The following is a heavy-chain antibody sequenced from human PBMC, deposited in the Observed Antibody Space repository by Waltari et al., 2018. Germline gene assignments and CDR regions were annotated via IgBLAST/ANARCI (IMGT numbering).Heavy chain of an antibody. CDR3: ARNTVVAATYYYYYGMDV. V-gene: IGHV1-46*01. CDR1: GYTFTSYY. CDR2: INPSGGRT. D-gene: IGHD2-15*01. J-gene: IGHJ6*02. Sequence: QVQLVQSGAEVKKPGASVKVSCKASGYTFTSYYMHWVRQAPGQGLEWMGIINPSGGRTSYAQKFQGRVTMTRDTSTSTVYMELSSLRSEDTAVYYCARNTVVAATYYYYYGMDVWGQGTTVTVSS.